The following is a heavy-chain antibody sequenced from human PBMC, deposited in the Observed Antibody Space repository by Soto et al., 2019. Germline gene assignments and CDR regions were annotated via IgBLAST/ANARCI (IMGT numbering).Heavy chain of an antibody. D-gene: IGHD6-13*01. J-gene: IGHJ4*02. V-gene: IGHV1-18*04. CDR1: GYTFTSYG. CDR3: ARAPQTVAGAGIWY. CDR2: ISGYNGDT. Sequence: QVQLVQSGAEVKKPGASVKVSCKASGYTFTSYGISWVRQTPGQGLEWMGWISGYNGDTNYAQKLQGRVTMTTDTSTSTAYMELRNLRSDDTAVYYCARAPQTVAGAGIWYWGQGTLVTVSS.